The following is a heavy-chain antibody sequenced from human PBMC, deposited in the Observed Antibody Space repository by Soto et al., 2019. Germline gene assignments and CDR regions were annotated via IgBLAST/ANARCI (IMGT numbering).Heavy chain of an antibody. V-gene: IGHV3-33*01. CDR1: GFTFSSYG. CDR3: ARDLEVGYSSSWALDY. CDR2: IWYDGSNK. Sequence: QVQLVESGGGVVQPGRSLRLSCAASGFTFSSYGMHWVRQAPGKGLEWVAVIWYDGSNKYYADSVKGRFTISRDNSKNTLYLQMNSLRAEDTAVYYCARDLEVGYSSSWALDYWGQGTLVTVSS. J-gene: IGHJ4*02. D-gene: IGHD6-13*01.